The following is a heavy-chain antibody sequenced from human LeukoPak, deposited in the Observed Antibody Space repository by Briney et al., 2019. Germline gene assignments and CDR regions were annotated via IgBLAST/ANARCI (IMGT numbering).Heavy chain of an antibody. J-gene: IGHJ4*02. D-gene: IGHD3-10*01. CDR1: GGTFSSYA. Sequence: ASVKVSCKASGGTFSSYAISWVRQAPGQGLEWMGGIIPIFGTANYAQKFQGRVTITTDESTSTAYMELSSLRSEDTAVYYCARAKEGSGSYNCFDCWGQGTLVTVSS. CDR2: IIPIFGTA. V-gene: IGHV1-69*05. CDR3: ARAKEGSGSYNCFDC.